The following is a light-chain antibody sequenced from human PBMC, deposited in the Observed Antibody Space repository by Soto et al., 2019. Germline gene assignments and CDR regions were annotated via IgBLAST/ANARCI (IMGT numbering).Light chain of an antibody. CDR2: AAS. J-gene: IGKJ1*01. Sequence: DIQMTQSPSSLSASVGDRVTITSRASQSISSYLNWYQQKPGKAPKLLIYAASSLQSGVPSRFSGSGSGTDFTLTISSLQPEDFATYYCQQSYSPWTFGQGTKVDIK. CDR3: QQSYSPWT. V-gene: IGKV1-39*01. CDR1: QSISSY.